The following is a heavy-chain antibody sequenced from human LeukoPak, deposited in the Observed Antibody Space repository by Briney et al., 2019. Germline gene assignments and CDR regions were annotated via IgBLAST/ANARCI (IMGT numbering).Heavy chain of an antibody. Sequence: SETLSLTCSVSGDSVRNDFYYWGWIRQPPGKGLEWVACLSHAGNTWYNPSLESRLSISVDTSKNQFSLKFSSVTAADTALYWCARHNAPRRVGFDFWGQGILVTVSS. CDR1: GDSVRNDFYY. V-gene: IGHV4-39*01. J-gene: IGHJ4*02. CDR3: ARHNAPRRVGFDF. CDR2: LSHAGNT. D-gene: IGHD2-2*01.